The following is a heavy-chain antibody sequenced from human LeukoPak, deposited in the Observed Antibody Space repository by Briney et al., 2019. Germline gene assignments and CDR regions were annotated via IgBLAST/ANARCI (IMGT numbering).Heavy chain of an antibody. Sequence: PGGSVSLPRVASVFTVLSNYMGWVRQAPGKGLEGVAVIYSGATTYYADSVQGRITISRDNSKNTLHLQMNSLRVEDTAVYYCARGGGGSARGGYFDLWGRGTLVTVSS. D-gene: IGHD3-10*01. CDR1: VFTVLSNY. CDR2: IYSGATT. V-gene: IGHV3-66*01. J-gene: IGHJ2*01. CDR3: ARGGGGSARGGYFDL.